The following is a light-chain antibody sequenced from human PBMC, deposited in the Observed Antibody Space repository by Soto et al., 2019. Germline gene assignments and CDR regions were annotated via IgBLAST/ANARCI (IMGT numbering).Light chain of an antibody. CDR1: QTVNSDY. CDR3: QQYGTSLSIT. Sequence: VVLTQSPGTLSLSPWERATLSCRASQTVNSDYLAWYQQKPGQAPRLLIYGASSRASGIPDRFSGSGSGTDFTLTIRRLEPEDFAVYYCQQYGTSLSITFGQGTRLENK. J-gene: IGKJ5*01. CDR2: GAS. V-gene: IGKV3-20*01.